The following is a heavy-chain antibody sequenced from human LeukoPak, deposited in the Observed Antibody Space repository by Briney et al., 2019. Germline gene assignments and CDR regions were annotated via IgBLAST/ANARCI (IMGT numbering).Heavy chain of an antibody. CDR1: GFTFSDYY. J-gene: IGHJ4*02. CDR2: ISSSGSTI. V-gene: IGHV3-11*01. Sequence: GGSLRLSCAGSGFTFSDYYMSWIRQAPGRGLEWVAYISSSGSTIYYADSVKGRFTISRDNATHSLYLQMNTLTAEDTAVYYCARAAYDSSGYLTLWGQGTLVTVSS. CDR3: ARAAYDSSGYLTL. D-gene: IGHD3-22*01.